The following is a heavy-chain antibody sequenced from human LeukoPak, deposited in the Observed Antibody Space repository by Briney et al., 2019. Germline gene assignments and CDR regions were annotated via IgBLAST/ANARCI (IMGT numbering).Heavy chain of an antibody. Sequence: GRSLRLSRAASGFTFSSYAMHWVRQGPGKGREWVADISYDGSNKYYADSVKGRFTISRDNSKNTLYLQMNSLRAEDTAVYYCARSDFSGASGSYDYWGQGTLVTVSS. D-gene: IGHD1-26*01. CDR3: ARSDFSGASGSYDY. CDR2: ISYDGSNK. CDR1: GFTFSSYA. V-gene: IGHV3-30-3*01. J-gene: IGHJ4*02.